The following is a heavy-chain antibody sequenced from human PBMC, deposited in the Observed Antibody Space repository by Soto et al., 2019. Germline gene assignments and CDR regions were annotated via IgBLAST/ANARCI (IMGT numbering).Heavy chain of an antibody. CDR2: ISSSSSII. CDR3: VKEMGSSSDS. D-gene: IGHD6-6*01. V-gene: IGHV3-48*04. J-gene: IGHJ4*02. CDR1: GFTFSSYS. Sequence: GGSLRLSCAASGFTFSSYSMNWVRQAPGKGLEWVSYISSSSSIIYYADSVKGRFTISRDNARSSLFLQMNSLRSEDTAIYYCVKEMGSSSDSWGQGTQVTVSS.